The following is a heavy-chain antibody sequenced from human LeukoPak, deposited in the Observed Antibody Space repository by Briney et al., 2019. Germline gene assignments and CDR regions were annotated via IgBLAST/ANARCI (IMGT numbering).Heavy chain of an antibody. CDR2: INSDGNSL. V-gene: IGHV3-74*03. CDR1: GFTFRSFW. J-gene: IGHJ3*02. Sequence: PGGSLRLSCAASGFTFRSFWMHWVRHTPGKGLLWVSQINSDGNSLTYADSVKGRFTISRDNAKNTLYLQMNSLRAEDTAVYYCARSVTDAFDIWGQGTMVTISS. CDR3: ARSVTDAFDI.